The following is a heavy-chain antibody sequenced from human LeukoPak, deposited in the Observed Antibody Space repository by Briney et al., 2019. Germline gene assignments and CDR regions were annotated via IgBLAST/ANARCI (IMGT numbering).Heavy chain of an antibody. CDR2: IYYSGST. J-gene: IGHJ6*04. V-gene: IGHV4-39*07. CDR3: ARDRIAVAGTAGMDV. D-gene: IGHD6-19*01. Sequence: SETLSLTCTASGGSISSYYWSWIRQPPGKGLEWIGSIYYSGSTYYNPSLKSRVTISVDTSKNQFSLKLSSVTAADTAVYYCARDRIAVAGTAGMDVWGKGTTVTVSS. CDR1: GGSISSYY.